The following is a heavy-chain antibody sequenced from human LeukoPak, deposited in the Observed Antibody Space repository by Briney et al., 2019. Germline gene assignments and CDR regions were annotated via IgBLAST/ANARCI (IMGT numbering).Heavy chain of an antibody. J-gene: IGHJ3*02. D-gene: IGHD3-22*01. CDR3: ARSQPTMIAAFDI. Sequence: SVKVSCKASGGTFSSYAISWVRQAPGQGLEWMGGIIPIFGTANYAQKFQGRVTITADESTSTAYMELSSLRSEDTAVYYCARSQPTMIAAFDIWGQGTMVTVSS. V-gene: IGHV1-69*13. CDR2: IIPIFGTA. CDR1: GGTFSSYA.